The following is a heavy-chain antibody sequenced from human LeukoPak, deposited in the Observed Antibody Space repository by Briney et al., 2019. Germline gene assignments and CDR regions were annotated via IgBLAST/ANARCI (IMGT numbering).Heavy chain of an antibody. V-gene: IGHV4-31*03. CDR1: GGSISSGGYY. CDR3: ARVDYGDYGGLDY. D-gene: IGHD4-17*01. CDR2: IYCSGST. Sequence: SETLSLTCTVSGGSISSGGYYWSWIRQHPGKGLEWIGYIYCSGSTYYNPSLKSRVTISVDTSKNQFSLKLNSVTAADTAVYYCARVDYGDYGGLDYWGQGTLVTVSS. J-gene: IGHJ4*02.